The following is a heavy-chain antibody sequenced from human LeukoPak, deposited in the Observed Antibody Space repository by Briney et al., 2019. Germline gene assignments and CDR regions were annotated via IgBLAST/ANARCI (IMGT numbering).Heavy chain of an antibody. D-gene: IGHD3-10*01. CDR2: INPNSGGT. J-gene: IGHJ3*02. V-gene: IGHV1-2*02. CDR1: GYTFTGCY. CDR3: ARDPPIGGADVFDI. Sequence: ASLKVSCKAAGYTFTGCYMHWVRQAPGQGLEWMGWINPNSGGTNYARKFQGRVTMTRDTSISTAYMELSRLTSDDTAVYYCARDPPIGGADVFDIWGQGTMVTVSS.